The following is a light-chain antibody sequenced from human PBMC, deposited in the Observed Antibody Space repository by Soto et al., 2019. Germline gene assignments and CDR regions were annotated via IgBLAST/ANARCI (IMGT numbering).Light chain of an antibody. CDR3: QQYSDSPLT. CDR1: QTVRTNY. J-gene: IGKJ4*01. CDR2: GAS. V-gene: IGKV3-20*01. Sequence: EIVLTQSPATLSLSPGERATLSCRASQTVRTNYLAWFQHKPGQAPSLLIYGASSRSTGIPDRFSGSGSGTDFTLTINRLEREDFAVYFCQQYSDSPLTFGGGTKVEIK.